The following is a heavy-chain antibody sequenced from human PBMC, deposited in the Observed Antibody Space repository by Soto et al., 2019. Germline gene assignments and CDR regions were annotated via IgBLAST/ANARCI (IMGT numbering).Heavy chain of an antibody. J-gene: IGHJ6*02. V-gene: IGHV1-8*01. CDR3: ARERKFDFWRKGLDV. CDR2: MDPNSGST. CDR1: GYTFTTYD. Sequence: ASVKVSCKASGYTFTTYDINWVRQAPGQGLEWLGWMDPNSGSTGYAQNFQGRITMTRNISRSTAHMELSSLQSEDTAVYYCARERKFDFWRKGLDVWGQGTTVTVSS. D-gene: IGHD3-3*01.